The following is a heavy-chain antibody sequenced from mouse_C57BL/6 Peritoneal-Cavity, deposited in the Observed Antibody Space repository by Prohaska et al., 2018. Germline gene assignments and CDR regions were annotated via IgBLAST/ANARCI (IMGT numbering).Heavy chain of an antibody. V-gene: IGHV11-2*01. CDR3: MRYGNYWYFDV. D-gene: IGHD2-1*01. Sequence: EVQLLETGGGLVQPGGSRGLSCEGSGFTFSGLWTRWVLQAPGKTFELIVYINSDGSAINYAPSIKDRFTIFRDNDKSTLYLQMSNVRSEDTATYFCMRYGNYWYFDVWGTGTTVTVSS. CDR2: INSDGSAI. J-gene: IGHJ1*03. CDR1: GFTFSGLW.